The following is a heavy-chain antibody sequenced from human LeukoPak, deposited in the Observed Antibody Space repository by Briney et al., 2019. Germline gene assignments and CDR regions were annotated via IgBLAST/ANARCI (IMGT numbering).Heavy chain of an antibody. Sequence: SVKVSCKASGGTFSSYAISWVRQAPGQGLEWMGRIIPILGIANYAQKFQGRVTITADKSTSTAYMELSSPRSEDTAVYYCARLDVDIVATDYWGQGTLVTVSS. V-gene: IGHV1-69*04. CDR2: IIPILGIA. CDR3: ARLDVDIVATDY. CDR1: GGTFSSYA. J-gene: IGHJ4*02. D-gene: IGHD5-12*01.